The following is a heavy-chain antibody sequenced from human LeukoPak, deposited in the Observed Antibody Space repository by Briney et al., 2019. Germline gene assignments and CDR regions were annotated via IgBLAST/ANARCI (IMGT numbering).Heavy chain of an antibody. J-gene: IGHJ4*02. D-gene: IGHD6-19*01. CDR1: GYTFINYG. CDR2: INAYNGNT. V-gene: IGHV1-18*01. CDR3: AREAGQWLPGGGYFDN. Sequence: GASVNVSCKASGYTFINYGITWVRQAPGQGREGMGWINAYNGNTNYAQKFQGRVTMTTDTSTSTVYMELRSLRSDDTAFCYCAREAGQWLPGGGYFDNWGQGTLVTVSS.